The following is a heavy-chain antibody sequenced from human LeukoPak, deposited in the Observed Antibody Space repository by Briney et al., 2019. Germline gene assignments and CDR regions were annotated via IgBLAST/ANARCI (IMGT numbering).Heavy chain of an antibody. CDR3: ARRDLLDGSWLFFDY. D-gene: IGHD3-22*01. CDR2: ISGSGGAT. CDR1: GFTFSTYA. Sequence: GGSLRLSCTVSGFTFSTYAMNWGRQAPGKGLEWVSTISGSGGATFYADSVKGRFTISRNNSKNTLFLQMNSLRADDTATYFCARRDLLDGSWLFFDYWGQGTLVTVSS. V-gene: IGHV3-23*01. J-gene: IGHJ4*02.